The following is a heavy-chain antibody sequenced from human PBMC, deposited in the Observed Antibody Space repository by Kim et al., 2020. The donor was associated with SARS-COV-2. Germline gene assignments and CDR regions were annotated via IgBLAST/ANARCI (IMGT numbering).Heavy chain of an antibody. CDR1: GGSISSSSYY. CDR2: IYYSGST. D-gene: IGHD5-18*01. V-gene: IGHV4-39*01. Sequence: SETLSLTCTVSGGSISSSSYYWGWIRQPPGKGLEWIGSIYYSGSTYYNPSLKSRVTISVDTSKNQFSLKLSSVTAADTAVYYCARRGYSYGYQSGPVDYWGQGTLVTVSS. J-gene: IGHJ4*02. CDR3: ARRGYSYGYQSGPVDY.